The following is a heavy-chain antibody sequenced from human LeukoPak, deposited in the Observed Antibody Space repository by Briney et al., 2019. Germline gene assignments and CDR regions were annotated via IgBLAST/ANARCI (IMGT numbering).Heavy chain of an antibody. CDR1: GFTFSSYW. Sequence: GGSLRLSCAASGFTFSSYWMHWVRQAPGKGLVWVSRINSDGSSTTYADSVKGRFTISRDNAKNTLYLQMNCLRAEDTAVYYCARYYGSGTYAVDYWGQGTLVTVSS. J-gene: IGHJ4*02. V-gene: IGHV3-74*01. CDR3: ARYYGSGTYAVDY. CDR2: INSDGSST. D-gene: IGHD3-10*01.